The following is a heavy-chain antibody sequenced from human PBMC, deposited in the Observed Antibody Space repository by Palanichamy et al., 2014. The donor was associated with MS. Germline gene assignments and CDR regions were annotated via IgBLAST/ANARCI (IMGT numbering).Heavy chain of an antibody. V-gene: IGHV3-33*01. CDR3: AGDIGTVGAIFDC. CDR1: GFTFTNYG. Sequence: QVQLVESGGGVVQPGRSLRLSCAASGFTFTNYGFHWVRQAPGKGLEWVALIWYDGSNKYYADSVKGRFTISRDNSKNTLYLQMNSLRAEDTAVYFCAGDIGTVGAIFDCWGQGTLVTVSS. J-gene: IGHJ4*02. CDR2: IWYDGSNK. D-gene: IGHD1-26*01.